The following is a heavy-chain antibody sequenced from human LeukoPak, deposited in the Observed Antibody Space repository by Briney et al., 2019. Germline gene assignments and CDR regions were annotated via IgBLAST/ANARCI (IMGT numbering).Heavy chain of an antibody. D-gene: IGHD6-6*01. CDR1: GFTFDDYA. CDR3: ARDVGSSSSLRWFDP. CDR2: ISWNSGSI. Sequence: GGSLRLSCAASGFTFDDYAMHWVRQAPGKGLEWVSGISWNSGSIGYADSVKGRFTISRDNAKNSLYLQMNSLRAEDTAVYYCARDVGSSSSLRWFDPWGQGTLVTVSS. V-gene: IGHV3-9*01. J-gene: IGHJ5*02.